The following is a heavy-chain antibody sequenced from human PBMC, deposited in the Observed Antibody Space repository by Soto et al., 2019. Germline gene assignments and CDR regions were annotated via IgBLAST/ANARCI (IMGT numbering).Heavy chain of an antibody. Sequence: GGSLRLSCAVSGFTFGSYWMNWARLIPGKGLEWVAYIKPDGSATYYVDSVKGRFTISRDNAKNSLYLQMNSLRVEDTSVYYCARAGYCGPGCYYYFDYWGQGTLVTV. D-gene: IGHD2-21*02. CDR1: GFTFGSYW. CDR2: IKPDGSAT. V-gene: IGHV3-7*01. J-gene: IGHJ4*02. CDR3: ARAGYCGPGCYYYFDY.